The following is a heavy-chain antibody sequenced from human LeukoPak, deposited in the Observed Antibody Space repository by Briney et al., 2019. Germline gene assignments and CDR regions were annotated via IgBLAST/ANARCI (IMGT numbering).Heavy chain of an antibody. CDR3: ARMAQYSSTWYVDY. V-gene: IGHV4-59*01. J-gene: IGHJ4*02. D-gene: IGHD6-13*01. Sequence: SETLSLTCTVSGGSISSYYWSWLRQPPGKGLERIGYIYYTGSTNYNPSLKSRVTISVDTSKNQFSLNLSSVTAADTAVYYCARMAQYSSTWYVDYWGQGTLVTVSS. CDR1: GGSISSYY. CDR2: IYYTGST.